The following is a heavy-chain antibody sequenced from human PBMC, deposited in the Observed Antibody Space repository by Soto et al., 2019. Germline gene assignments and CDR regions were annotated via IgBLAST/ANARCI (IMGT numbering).Heavy chain of an antibody. CDR2: IIPIFGTA. Sequence: ASVKVSCKASGCTFSSYAISCVRQAPGQGLEWMGGIIPIFGTANYAQKFQGRVTITADESTSTAYMELSSLRSEDTAVYYCARARYCTNGVCPFDYWGQGTLVTVSS. V-gene: IGHV1-69*13. CDR3: ARARYCTNGVCPFDY. CDR1: GCTFSSYA. D-gene: IGHD2-8*01. J-gene: IGHJ4*02.